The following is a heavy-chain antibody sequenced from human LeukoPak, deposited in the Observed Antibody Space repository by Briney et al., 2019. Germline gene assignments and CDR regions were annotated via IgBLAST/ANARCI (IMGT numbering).Heavy chain of an antibody. CDR3: ARDIESLTTVTTSGY. J-gene: IGHJ4*02. CDR1: GYTLTELS. Sequence: ASVKVSCKVSGYTLTELSMHWVRQAPGKGLEWMGGFDPEDGETIYAQKFQGRVTMTRDTSISTAYMELSRLRSDDTAVYYCARDIESLTTVTTSGYWGQGTLVTVSS. CDR2: FDPEDGET. V-gene: IGHV1-24*01. D-gene: IGHD4-17*01.